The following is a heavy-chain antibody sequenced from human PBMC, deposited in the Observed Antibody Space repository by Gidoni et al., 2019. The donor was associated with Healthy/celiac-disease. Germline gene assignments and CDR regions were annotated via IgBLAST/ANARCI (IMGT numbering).Heavy chain of an antibody. Sequence: QVQLQQWGAGLLKPSATLSLTCAVYGGSFSGYYWSWIRQPPGKGLEWIGEINHSGSTNYNPSLKSRVTISVDTSKNQFSLKLSSVTAADTAVYYCARLRYCSSTSCYRSYGMDVWGQGTTVTVSS. J-gene: IGHJ6*02. CDR2: INHSGST. CDR3: ARLRYCSSTSCYRSYGMDV. CDR1: GGSFSGYY. V-gene: IGHV4-34*01. D-gene: IGHD2-2*01.